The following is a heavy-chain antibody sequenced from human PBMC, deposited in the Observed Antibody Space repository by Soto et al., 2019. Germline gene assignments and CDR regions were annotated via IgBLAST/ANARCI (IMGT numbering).Heavy chain of an antibody. V-gene: IGHV3-30-3*01. CDR3: ARIIGVNIVVVTAISGYFDY. J-gene: IGHJ4*02. Sequence: QVQLVESGGGVGQPGRSLRLSCAASGFTFSSYAMHWVRQAPGKGLEWVAVISYDGSNKYYADSVKGRFTISRDNSKNTLYLQMNSLRAEDTAVYYCARIIGVNIVVVTAISGYFDYWGQGTLVTVSS. CDR2: ISYDGSNK. D-gene: IGHD2-21*02. CDR1: GFTFSSYA.